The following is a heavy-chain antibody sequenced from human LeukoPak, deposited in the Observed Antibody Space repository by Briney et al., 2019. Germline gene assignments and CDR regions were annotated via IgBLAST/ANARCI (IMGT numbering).Heavy chain of an antibody. CDR1: GFTFSSYA. V-gene: IGHV3-23*01. CDR3: AKVPWLVELYFDY. J-gene: IGHJ4*02. D-gene: IGHD6-19*01. CDR2: ISGSGGST. Sequence: GESLRLSCAASGFTFSSYAMSWVRQAPGKGLEWVSAISGSGGSTYYADSVKGRFTISRDNSKNTLYLQMNSLRAEDTAVYYCAKVPWLVELYFDYWGQGTLVTVSS.